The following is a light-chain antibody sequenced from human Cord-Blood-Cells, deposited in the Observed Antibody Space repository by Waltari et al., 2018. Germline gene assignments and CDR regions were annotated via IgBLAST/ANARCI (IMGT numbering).Light chain of an antibody. J-gene: IGLJ3*02. CDR2: LNSDGSH. CDR3: QTWGTGVHWV. V-gene: IGLV4-69*01. CDR1: RGHSSYA. Sequence: QLVLTQSPSASASLGASVKLTCTLSRGHSSYAIAWHQQQPEKGPRYLMKLNSDGSHSKGDGIPARFSGSSAGAERYLTISGLQSEDEADYYCQTWGTGVHWVFGGGTKLTVL.